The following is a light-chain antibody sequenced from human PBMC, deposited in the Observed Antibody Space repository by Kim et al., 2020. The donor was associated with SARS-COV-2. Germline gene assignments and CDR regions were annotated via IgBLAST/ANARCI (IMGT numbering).Light chain of an antibody. J-gene: IGKJ3*01. CDR1: QSISSH. Sequence: DIQMTQSPSTLSASVGDRVTITCRTTQSISSHLNWYQQKPGRAPKLLISAASTLQGGVPSRFSGSGTETDFTLTISSLQPEDFATYFCQQSYITPFTFGPGTKVDIK. V-gene: IGKV1-39*01. CDR3: QQSYITPFT. CDR2: AAS.